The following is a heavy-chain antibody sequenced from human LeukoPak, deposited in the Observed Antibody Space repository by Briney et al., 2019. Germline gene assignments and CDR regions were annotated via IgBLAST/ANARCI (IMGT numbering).Heavy chain of an antibody. J-gene: IGHJ5*02. D-gene: IGHD3-10*01. CDR1: GYTFTSYD. CDR3: ARVGMSYYGSGSYYADWFDP. V-gene: IGHV1-18*01. Sequence: ASVKVSCKASGYTFTSYDINWVRQAPGQGLEWMGWISAYNGNTNYAQKLQGRVTMTTDTSTSTAYMELRSLRSDDTAVYYCARVGMSYYGSGSYYADWFDPWGQGTLVTVSS. CDR2: ISAYNGNT.